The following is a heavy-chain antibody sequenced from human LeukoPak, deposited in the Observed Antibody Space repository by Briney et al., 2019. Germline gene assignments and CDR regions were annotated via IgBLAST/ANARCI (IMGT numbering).Heavy chain of an antibody. CDR1: RFNFNSYA. CDR2: ISYDGGDK. Sequence: PGGSLRLSCAASRFNFNSYAMHWVRQAPGKGLEWVAVISYDGGDKSYADSVKGRFTISRDNSKNTLFLHMSSLRAEDTAVYFCARSQSRGWYVAHGVGDSDSYMDVWGKGTTVTVSS. J-gene: IGHJ6*03. D-gene: IGHD6-19*01. V-gene: IGHV3-30*04. CDR3: ARSQSRGWYVAHGVGDSDSYMDV.